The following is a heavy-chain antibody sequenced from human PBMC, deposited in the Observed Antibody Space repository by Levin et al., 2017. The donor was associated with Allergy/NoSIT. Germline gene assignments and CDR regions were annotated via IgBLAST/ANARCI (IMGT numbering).Heavy chain of an antibody. CDR3: ARGKAFYYDTSGYYEEV. J-gene: IGHJ4*02. CDR2: ISYDGSKK. Sequence: PGGSLRLSCAASGFTFSSFAMHWVRQAPGKGLEWVAIISYDGSKKYYADSVKGRFTLARDNSKNTLYLEMNSLRSEDTAVYYCARGKAFYYDTSGYYEEVWGQGTLVTVSS. V-gene: IGHV3-30*04. CDR1: GFTFSSFA. D-gene: IGHD3-22*01.